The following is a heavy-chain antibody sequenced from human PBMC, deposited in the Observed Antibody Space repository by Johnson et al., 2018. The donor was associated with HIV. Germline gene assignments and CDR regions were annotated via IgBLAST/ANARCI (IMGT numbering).Heavy chain of an antibody. D-gene: IGHD4-17*01. J-gene: IGHJ3*02. V-gene: IGHV3-64*01. CDR3: AREGTVSYGGAFDI. CDR1: RFTFSDYY. CDR2: ISSNGGST. Sequence: VQLVESGGGLVKPGGSLRLSCAASRFTFSDYYMSWIRQTPGNGLEYVSAISSNGGSTYYANSVKGRFTISRDNSKNTLYLQMNSLRAEDTAVYYCAREGTVSYGGAFDIWGQGTMVTVSS.